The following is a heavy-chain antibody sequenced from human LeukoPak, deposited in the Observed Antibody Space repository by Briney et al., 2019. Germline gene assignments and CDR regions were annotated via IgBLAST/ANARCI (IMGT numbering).Heavy chain of an antibody. D-gene: IGHD3-3*01. J-gene: IGHJ4*02. V-gene: IGHV4-59*01. Sequence: SETLSLTCTVSGGSISSYYWSWIRQPPGKGLEWIGYIYYSGSTNYNPSLKSRVTISVDTSKNQFSLKLSSVTAADTAVYYCASTYYDFWSGYYVFPFDYWGQETLVTVYS. CDR1: GGSISSYY. CDR2: IYYSGST. CDR3: ASTYYDFWSGYYVFPFDY.